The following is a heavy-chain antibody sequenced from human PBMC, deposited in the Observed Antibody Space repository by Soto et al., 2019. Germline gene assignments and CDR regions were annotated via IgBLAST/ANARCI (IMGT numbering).Heavy chain of an antibody. CDR2: IKSKTDGGTT. J-gene: IGHJ4*02. CDR3: SPKIPWYRIVEFDH. V-gene: IGHV3-15*07. Sequence: EVQLVESGGGLVKPGGSLRLSCAASGFTFSNAWMNWVRQAPGKGLEWVGRIKSKTDGGTTDYAAPVKGRFTISRDDSKNTLYLEKNSLKTEDTAVYYCSPKIPWYRIVEFDHWGQGSLVSVSS. D-gene: IGHD3-16*02. CDR1: GFTFSNAW.